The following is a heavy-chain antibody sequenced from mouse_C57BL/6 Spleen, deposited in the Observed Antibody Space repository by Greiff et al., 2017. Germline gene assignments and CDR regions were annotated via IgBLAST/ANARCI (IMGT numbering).Heavy chain of an antibody. J-gene: IGHJ3*01. V-gene: IGHV14-3*01. Sequence: VQLQQSVAELVRPGASVKLSCTASGFNFKNTYMHWVKQRPEQGLEWIGRIDPANGNTKYAPKFQGKATITADTSSNTAYLHLSSLTSEDTAIYSWADDYYWSGYRAYWGQGTLVTVSA. CDR1: GFNFKNTY. D-gene: IGHD1-1*01. CDR2: IDPANGNT. CDR3: ADDYYWSGYRAY.